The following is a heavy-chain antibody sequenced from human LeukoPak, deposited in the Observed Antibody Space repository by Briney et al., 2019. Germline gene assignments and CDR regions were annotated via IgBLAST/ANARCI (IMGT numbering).Heavy chain of an antibody. V-gene: IGHV1-69*04. CDR2: IIPILGIA. J-gene: IGHJ6*02. Sequence: SVKVSCKASGGTFSSYAISWVRQAPGHGLEWMGRIIPILGIANYAQKFQGRVTITADKSTSTAYMELSSLRSEDTAVYYCARAGVPAAMSGMDVWGQGTTVTVSS. CDR3: ARAGVPAAMSGMDV. D-gene: IGHD2-2*01. CDR1: GGTFSSYA.